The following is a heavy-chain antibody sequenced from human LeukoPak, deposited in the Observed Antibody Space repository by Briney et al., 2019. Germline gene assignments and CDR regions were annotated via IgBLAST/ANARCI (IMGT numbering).Heavy chain of an antibody. CDR3: ARGGPAAGRFDY. D-gene: IGHD6-13*01. J-gene: IGHJ4*02. Sequence: GGSLRLSCAASGFTFSSYGMHWVRQAPGKGLEWVAFIRSDGNNKYYADSVKGRFTISRDNSKNTLYLQMNSLRAEDTAVYYCARGGPAAGRFDYWGQGTLVTVSS. V-gene: IGHV3-30*02. CDR1: GFTFSSYG. CDR2: IRSDGNNK.